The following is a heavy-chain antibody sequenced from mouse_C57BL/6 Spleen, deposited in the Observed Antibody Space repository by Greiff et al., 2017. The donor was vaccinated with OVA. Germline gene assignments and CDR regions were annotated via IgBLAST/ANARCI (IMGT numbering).Heavy chain of an antibody. J-gene: IGHJ2*01. V-gene: IGHV5-4*01. D-gene: IGHD2-5*01. Sequence: EVQVVESGGGLVKPGGSLKLSCAASGFTFSSYAMSWVRQTPEKRLEWVATISDGGSYTYYPDNVKGRFTISRDNAKNNLYLQMSHLKSEDTAMYYCARDRASIYSNHFDYWGQGTTLTVSS. CDR2: ISDGGSYT. CDR3: ARDRASIYSNHFDY. CDR1: GFTFSSYA.